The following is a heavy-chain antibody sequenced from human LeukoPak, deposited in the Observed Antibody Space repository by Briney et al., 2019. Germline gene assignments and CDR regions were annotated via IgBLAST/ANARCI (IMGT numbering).Heavy chain of an antibody. Sequence: GASVKVSCKASGYTFTSYYMHWVRQAPGQGLEWMGMINPSGGSTSYAQKFQGRVTMTRDTSTSTVYMELSSLRSEDTAVYYCARDPGSSGYFDYFDYWGQGTLVTVSS. CDR1: GYTFTSYY. CDR3: ARDPGSSGYFDYFDY. CDR2: INPSGGST. V-gene: IGHV1-46*01. J-gene: IGHJ4*01. D-gene: IGHD3-22*01.